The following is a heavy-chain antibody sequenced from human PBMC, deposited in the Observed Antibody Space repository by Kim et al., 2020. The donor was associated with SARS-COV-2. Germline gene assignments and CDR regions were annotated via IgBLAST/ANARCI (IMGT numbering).Heavy chain of an antibody. V-gene: IGHV3-7*01. CDR2: IKQDGSEK. CDR1: GFTFSSYW. Sequence: GGSLRLSCAASGFTFSSYWMSWVRQAPGKGLEWVANIKQDGSEKYYVDSVKGRFTIYRDNAKNSLYLQMNSLRAEDTAVYYCAATFGGVKVDYWVQGTLVTVSS. J-gene: IGHJ4*02. D-gene: IGHD3-16*01. CDR3: AATFGGVKVDY.